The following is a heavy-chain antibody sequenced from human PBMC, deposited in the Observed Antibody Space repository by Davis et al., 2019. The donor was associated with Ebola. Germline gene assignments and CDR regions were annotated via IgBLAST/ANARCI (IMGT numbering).Heavy chain of an antibody. D-gene: IGHD3-22*01. V-gene: IGHV3-48*03. Sequence: GESLKISCAASGFTFSSYEMNWVRQAPGKGLEWVSYISSSGRTIYYADAVKGRFTISTDNAKNSLFLQMNSLRAEDTAVYYCAKDGYYYDSSGYYGSFVDYWGQGTLVTVSS. CDR2: ISSSGRTI. CDR1: GFTFSSYE. J-gene: IGHJ4*02. CDR3: AKDGYYYDSSGYYGSFVDY.